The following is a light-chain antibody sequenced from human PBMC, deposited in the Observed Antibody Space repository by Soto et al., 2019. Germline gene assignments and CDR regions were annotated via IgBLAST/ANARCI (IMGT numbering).Light chain of an antibody. J-gene: IGKJ1*01. CDR3: QNYNSAPWT. V-gene: IGKV1-27*01. CDR1: RDITDY. Sequence: DIQMTQSPSSLSASVGDRVTITCRASRDITDYLAWYQQKPGQVPKLLIYAASTLQSGVPSRFTASGSGIDFTLTITGLQPEDFATYYCQNYNSAPWTFGQGTRVEF. CDR2: AAS.